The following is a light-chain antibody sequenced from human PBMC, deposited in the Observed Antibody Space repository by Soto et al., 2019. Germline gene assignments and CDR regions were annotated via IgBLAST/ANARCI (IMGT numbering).Light chain of an antibody. V-gene: IGKV1-17*01. J-gene: IGKJ2*01. CDR2: AAS. CDR1: QGISNL. Sequence: DIQMTQSPSSLSASVGDRVTITCRASQGISNLLGWFQHKPGKAPKRLIYAASSLQGGVPSRFSGSGSGTEFTLTITSLQPEDFGAYYCLEHNTYPYTFGQGTKLEIK. CDR3: LEHNTYPYT.